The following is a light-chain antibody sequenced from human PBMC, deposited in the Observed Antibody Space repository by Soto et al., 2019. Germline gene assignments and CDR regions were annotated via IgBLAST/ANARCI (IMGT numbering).Light chain of an antibody. CDR3: QSYNDWPLT. Sequence: DIVMAQSPLSLPATLGQPASISCRASRSVRNKLAWYQQKSGQAPRLLIYGASTRASGIPTRFSGSGSGTEFTLTISSLQSEDFAVYFCQSYNDWPLTFGGGTKVDI. CDR1: RSVRNK. CDR2: GAS. J-gene: IGKJ4*01. V-gene: IGKV3D-15*01.